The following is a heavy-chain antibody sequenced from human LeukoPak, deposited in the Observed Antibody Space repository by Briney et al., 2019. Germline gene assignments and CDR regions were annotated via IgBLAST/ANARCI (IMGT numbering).Heavy chain of an antibody. Sequence: SETLSLTCTVSGGSISSSNYYWGWVRQPPGKGLEWIGSIYYGGTTYYNPSLKSQVTISVDTSRHQFSLKLSSVTAADTAVYYCTRRPVVGAALRTYCFDYWGQGALVTVSS. CDR2: IYYGGTT. J-gene: IGHJ4*02. CDR1: GGSISSSNYY. CDR3: TRRPVVGAALRTYCFDY. V-gene: IGHV4-39*01. D-gene: IGHD1-26*01.